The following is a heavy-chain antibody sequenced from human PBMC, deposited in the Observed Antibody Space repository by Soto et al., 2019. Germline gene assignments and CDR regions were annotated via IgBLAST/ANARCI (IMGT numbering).Heavy chain of an antibody. CDR3: ARAAPLWLGENWYFER. D-gene: IGHD3-10*01. CDR1: GFTFSSYD. J-gene: IGHJ2*01. V-gene: IGHV3-13*01. CDR2: IGTAGDT. Sequence: PGGSLRLSCAASGFTFSSYDMHWFRQATGKGLEWVSAIGTAGDTYYPGSVKGRFTISRENAKNSLYLQMNSLRAGDTAVYYCARAAPLWLGENWYFERWGRGTLVTVSS.